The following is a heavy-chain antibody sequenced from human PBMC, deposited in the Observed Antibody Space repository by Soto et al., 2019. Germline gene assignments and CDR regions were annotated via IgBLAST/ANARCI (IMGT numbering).Heavy chain of an antibody. J-gene: IGHJ5*02. CDR3: ARPFDTSGWYDH. Sequence: PGESLKLSCTCSGYSFTPYWIAWVRQMPVQGLECMGITYPGDSDTRYSPSFQGQVTISADKSINTAYLQWSRRKDSDSAIYYGARPFDTSGWYDHWGQGTLVTVSS. V-gene: IGHV5-51*01. CDR1: GYSFTPYW. D-gene: IGHD6-19*01. CDR2: TYPGDSDT.